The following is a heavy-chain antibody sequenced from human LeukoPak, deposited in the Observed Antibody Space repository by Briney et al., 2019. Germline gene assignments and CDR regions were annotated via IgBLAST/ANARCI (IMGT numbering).Heavy chain of an antibody. CDR2: ISTSSTYI. CDR3: ARGYGFFDN. D-gene: IGHD1-14*01. Sequence: GGSLRLSCAASGFTFSTYTMTWVRQAPGKGLEWVSSISTSSTYIYYADSLKGRFTISRDNAKNSLFLQMSSLRAEDTAVYYCARGYGFFDNWGQGTLVTVSS. J-gene: IGHJ4*02. CDR1: GFTFSTYT. V-gene: IGHV3-21*01.